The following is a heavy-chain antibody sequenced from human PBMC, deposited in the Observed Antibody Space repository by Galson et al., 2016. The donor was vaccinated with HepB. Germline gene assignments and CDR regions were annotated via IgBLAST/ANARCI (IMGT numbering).Heavy chain of an antibody. CDR1: GGSISSSNW. D-gene: IGHD6-13*01. CDR2: IYYSGGT. J-gene: IGHJ6*02. V-gene: IGHV4-4*02. CDR3: ARGLYTSTWNGDYYAMGV. Sequence: SETLSLTCAVSGGSISSSNWWSWARQPPGKGLEWIGHIYYSGGTNYSPSLKSRVTVSVDTSNNQFSLKLTSVTAADTAVYYCARGLYTSTWNGDYYAMGVWGQGTTVTVSS.